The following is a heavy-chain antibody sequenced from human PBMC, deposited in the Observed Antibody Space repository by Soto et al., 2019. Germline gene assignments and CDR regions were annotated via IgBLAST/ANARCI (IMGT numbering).Heavy chain of an antibody. CDR2: ISISGSTI. J-gene: IGHJ4*02. V-gene: IGHV3-48*03. CDR1: GFAFSIYE. Sequence: GGSLRLSCAASGFAFSIYEMNWVRQSPGKGLEWVSYISISGSTIYYADSVKGRFTISRDNAKNSLYPQMNSLRAEDTAVYYCAITLRSWYSYWGQGMSVTVSS. CDR3: AITLRSWYSY. D-gene: IGHD6-13*01.